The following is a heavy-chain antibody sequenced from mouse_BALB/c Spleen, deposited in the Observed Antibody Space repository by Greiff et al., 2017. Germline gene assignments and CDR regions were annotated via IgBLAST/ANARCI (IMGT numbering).Heavy chain of an antibody. CDR1: GYSITSGYY. CDR3: AIIYYYGSDYAMDY. CDR2: ISYDGSN. D-gene: IGHD1-1*01. J-gene: IGHJ4*01. Sequence: DVKLVESGPGLVKPSQSLSLTCSVTGYSITSGYYWNWIRQFPGNKLEWMGYISYDGSNNYNPSLKNRISITRDTSKNQFFLKLNSVTTEDTATYYCAIIYYYGSDYAMDYWGQGTSVTVSS. V-gene: IGHV3-6*02.